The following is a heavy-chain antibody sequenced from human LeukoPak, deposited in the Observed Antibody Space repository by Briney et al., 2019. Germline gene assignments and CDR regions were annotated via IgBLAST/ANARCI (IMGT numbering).Heavy chain of an antibody. V-gene: IGHV3-11*01. Sequence: GGSLRLSCAASGFIFSDYYMSWIRQAPGKGLEWVSYISSSGSTIYYADSVKGRFTISRDNAKNSLYLQMNSLRAEDTAVYYCARDRSYYDFWSAPSMDVWGQGTTVTVSS. D-gene: IGHD3-3*01. CDR3: ARDRSYYDFWSAPSMDV. CDR1: GFIFSDYY. J-gene: IGHJ6*02. CDR2: ISSSGSTI.